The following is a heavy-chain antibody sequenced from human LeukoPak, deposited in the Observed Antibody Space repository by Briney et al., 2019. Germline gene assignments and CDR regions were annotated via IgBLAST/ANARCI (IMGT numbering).Heavy chain of an antibody. CDR1: GYTFTGYY. CDR2: INPNSGGT. D-gene: IGHD3-22*01. CDR3: ARRIVVGYGMDV. J-gene: IGHJ6*02. Sequence: APVKVSCKASGYTFTGYYMHWVRQAPGQGLEWMGWINPNSGGTNYAQKFQGRVTMTRDTSISTAYMELSRLRSDDTAVYYCARRIVVGYGMDVWGQGTTVTVSS. V-gene: IGHV1-2*02.